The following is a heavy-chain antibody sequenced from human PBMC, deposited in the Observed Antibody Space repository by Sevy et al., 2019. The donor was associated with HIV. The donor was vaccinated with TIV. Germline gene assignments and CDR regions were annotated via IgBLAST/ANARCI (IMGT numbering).Heavy chain of an antibody. CDR2: ISSNGDST. CDR1: GFTFSSYA. Sequence: GGSLRLSCSASGFTFSSYAMHWVRQAPGKGLEYVSAISSNGDSTYYADSVKGRFTISRDISKNTLYLQMSSLRAEDTAVYYCVKGPITMIVVPQSYFDYWGQGTLVTVSS. V-gene: IGHV3-64D*06. J-gene: IGHJ4*02. D-gene: IGHD3-22*01. CDR3: VKGPITMIVVPQSYFDY.